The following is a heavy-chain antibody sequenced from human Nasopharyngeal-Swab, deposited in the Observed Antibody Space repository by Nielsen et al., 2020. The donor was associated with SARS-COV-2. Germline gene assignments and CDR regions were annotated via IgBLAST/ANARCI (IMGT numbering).Heavy chain of an antibody. D-gene: IGHD6-6*01. Sequence: SETLSLTCAVYGGSFSGYYWSWIRQPPGKGLEWIGEINHSGSTNYNSSLKSRVTISIDTSKNQFSLKLSSVTAADTALYYCARGGSSDAFDIWGLGTMVTVSS. CDR3: ARGGSSDAFDI. J-gene: IGHJ3*02. CDR1: GGSFSGYY. V-gene: IGHV4-34*01. CDR2: INHSGST.